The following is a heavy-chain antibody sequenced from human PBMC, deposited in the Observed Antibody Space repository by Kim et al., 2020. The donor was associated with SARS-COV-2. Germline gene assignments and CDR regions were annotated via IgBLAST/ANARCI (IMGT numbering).Heavy chain of an antibody. Sequence: KYYADTVKSRFTISRDNSKNTRYLQMNSLRAEDTAVYYCAREGEGALIDYWGQGTLVTVSS. V-gene: IGHV3-33*01. CDR3: AREGEGALIDY. CDR2: K. J-gene: IGHJ4*02. D-gene: IGHD3-16*02.